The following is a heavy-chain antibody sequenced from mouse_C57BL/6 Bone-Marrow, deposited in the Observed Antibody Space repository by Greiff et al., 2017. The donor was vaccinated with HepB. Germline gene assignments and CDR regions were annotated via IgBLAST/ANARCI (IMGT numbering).Heavy chain of an antibody. CDR1: GFNIKDYY. CDR3: ASPLTTVVAEWYFDV. CDR2: IDPEDGET. J-gene: IGHJ1*03. D-gene: IGHD1-1*01. V-gene: IGHV14-2*01. Sequence: EVQLQQSGAELVKPGASVKLSCTASGFNIKDYYMHWVKQRTEQGLEWIGRIDPEDGETKYAPKFQGKATITADTSSNTAYLQLSSRTSEDTAVYYCASPLTTVVAEWYFDVWGTGTTVTVSS.